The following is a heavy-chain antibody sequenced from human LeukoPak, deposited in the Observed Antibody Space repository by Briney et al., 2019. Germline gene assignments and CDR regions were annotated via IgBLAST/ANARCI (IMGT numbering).Heavy chain of an antibody. CDR2: ISGSGGST. Sequence: GGSLRLSCAASGFTFSSYAMGWVRQAPGQGLEWVSAISGSGGSTYYADSVKGRFTISRDNSKNTLYLQMNSLRAEDTAVYYCAKVGPHYDFWSGYYFDYWGQGTLVTVTS. D-gene: IGHD3-3*01. V-gene: IGHV3-23*01. CDR3: AKVGPHYDFWSGYYFDY. J-gene: IGHJ4*02. CDR1: GFTFSSYA.